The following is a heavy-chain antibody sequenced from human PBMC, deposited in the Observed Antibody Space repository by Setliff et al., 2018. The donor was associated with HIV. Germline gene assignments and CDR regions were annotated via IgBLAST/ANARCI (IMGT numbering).Heavy chain of an antibody. Sequence: GASVKVSCKASGYTFTSYAIHWVRLAPGQRLEWMGWIKPASGDTQYSQKFQGRVTITRDTSASKVYMEVSRLKSEDTAVYFCGRNGCSGDSYFCDLDSWGQGTLVTVSS. D-gene: IGHD2-21*02. J-gene: IGHJ4*02. CDR3: GRNGCSGDSYFCDLDS. CDR1: GYTFTSYA. V-gene: IGHV1-3*01. CDR2: IKPASGDT.